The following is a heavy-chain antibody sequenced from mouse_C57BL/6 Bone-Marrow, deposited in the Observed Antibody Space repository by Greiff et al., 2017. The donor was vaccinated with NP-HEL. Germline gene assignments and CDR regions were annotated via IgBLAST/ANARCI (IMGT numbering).Heavy chain of an antibody. J-gene: IGHJ2*01. CDR3: TRLGDGYRYYFDY. CDR2: IDPETGGT. V-gene: IGHV1-15*01. D-gene: IGHD2-3*01. Sequence: SGAELVRPGASVTLSCKASGYTFTDYEMHWVKQTPVHGLEWIGAIDPETGGTAYNQKFKGKAILTADKSSSTAYMELRSLTSEDSAVYYCTRLGDGYRYYFDYWGQGTTLTVSS. CDR1: GYTFTDYE.